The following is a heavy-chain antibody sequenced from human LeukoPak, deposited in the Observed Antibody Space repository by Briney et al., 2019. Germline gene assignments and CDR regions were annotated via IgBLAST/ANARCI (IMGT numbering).Heavy chain of an antibody. V-gene: IGHV3-23*01. CDR2: ISGSGGST. J-gene: IGHJ6*02. Sequence: GGSLRLSCAASGFTFSSYAMSWVRQAPGKGLEWVSAISGSGGSTYYADSVKGRFTISRDNSKNTLYLQMNGLRAEDTAVYYCAKGAQGYCSSTSCYYYYYGMDVWGQGTTVTVSS. CDR1: GFTFSSYA. CDR3: AKGAQGYCSSTSCYYYYYGMDV. D-gene: IGHD2-2*01.